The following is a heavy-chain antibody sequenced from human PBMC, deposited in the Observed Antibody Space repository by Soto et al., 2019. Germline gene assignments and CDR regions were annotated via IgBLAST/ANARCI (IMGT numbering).Heavy chain of an antibody. V-gene: IGHV3-64*01. Sequence: GGSLRFSCAASGFTFSSYAMHWVRQAPGKGLEYVSSISSSGGNTNYANSVKGRFTISRDNAKNSLYLQMNSLRAEDTAVYYCARSEYSYGYGMDVWGQGTTVTVSS. J-gene: IGHJ6*02. D-gene: IGHD5-18*01. CDR2: ISSSGGNT. CDR1: GFTFSSYA. CDR3: ARSEYSYGYGMDV.